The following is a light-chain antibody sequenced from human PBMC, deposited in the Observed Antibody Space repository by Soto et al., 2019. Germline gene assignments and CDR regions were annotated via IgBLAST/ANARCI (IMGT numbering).Light chain of an antibody. CDR3: QQYNSYWT. CDR1: QSISSY. CDR2: AAS. J-gene: IGKJ1*01. Sequence: DIQMTHSPSSLSASVGDRVTITCRASQSISSYLNWYQQKPGKAPKLLIYAASSLQSGVPSRFSGSGSGTEFTLTISRLQPDDFATYYCQQYNSYWTFGQGIKVDIK. V-gene: IGKV1-39*01.